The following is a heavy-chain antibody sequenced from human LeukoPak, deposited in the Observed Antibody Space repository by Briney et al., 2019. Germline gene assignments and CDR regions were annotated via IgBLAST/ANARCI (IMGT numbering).Heavy chain of an antibody. Sequence: GESLKISCKGSGYSFTSYWISWVRQMPGKGLEWMGRIDPSDSYTNYSPSFQGHVTISADKSISTAYLQWSSLKASDTAMYYCARATLIAAAGQYNWFDPRGQGTLVTVSS. CDR2: IDPSDSYT. CDR3: ARATLIAAAGQYNWFDP. D-gene: IGHD6-13*01. J-gene: IGHJ5*02. CDR1: GYSFTSYW. V-gene: IGHV5-10-1*01.